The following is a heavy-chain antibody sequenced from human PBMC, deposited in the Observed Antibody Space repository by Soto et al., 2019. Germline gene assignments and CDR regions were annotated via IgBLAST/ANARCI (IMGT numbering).Heavy chain of an antibody. CDR2: ISDSGGRT. Sequence: GGSLRLSCAASGFTFSSYAMSWVRQAPGKELEWVSSISDSGGRTYHADSVKGRFTISRDNSKNTLYLQMNSLRAEDTAVYYCAKVQPGLMYYFDYWGQGTLVTVSS. CDR1: GFTFSSYA. V-gene: IGHV3-23*01. D-gene: IGHD2-2*01. J-gene: IGHJ4*02. CDR3: AKVQPGLMYYFDY.